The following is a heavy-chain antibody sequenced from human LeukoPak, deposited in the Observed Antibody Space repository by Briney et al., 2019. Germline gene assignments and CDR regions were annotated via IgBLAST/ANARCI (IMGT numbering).Heavy chain of an antibody. Sequence: EASVKVSCKASGYTFTSYYMHWVRQAPGQGLEWMGIINPSGGDTSYAQKFQGRLTMTRDTSTNTVYMELTSLRSEDTAVYYCAREVMDNLRFDYWGQGTLVTVPS. D-gene: IGHD1-14*01. CDR3: AREVMDNLRFDY. CDR2: INPSGGDT. V-gene: IGHV1-46*01. CDR1: GYTFTSYY. J-gene: IGHJ4*02.